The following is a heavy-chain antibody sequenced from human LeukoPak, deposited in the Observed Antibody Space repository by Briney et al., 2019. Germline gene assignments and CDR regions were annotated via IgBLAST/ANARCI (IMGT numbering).Heavy chain of an antibody. CDR2: ISYDGINK. Sequence: GGSLRLSCAASGFMFSSYGIHWVRQAPGKGLEWVAVISYDGINKYYADFVKGRFTISRDSSKNTLFLQMNRLRPEDAAVYYCARVASPLSYSTTLYNWFDPWGQGTLVTVSS. CDR3: ARVASPLSYSTTLYNWFDP. J-gene: IGHJ5*02. D-gene: IGHD6-13*01. V-gene: IGHV3-30*03. CDR1: GFMFSSYG.